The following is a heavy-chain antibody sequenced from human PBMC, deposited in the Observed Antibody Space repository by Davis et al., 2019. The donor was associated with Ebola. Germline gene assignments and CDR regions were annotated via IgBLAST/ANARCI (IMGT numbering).Heavy chain of an antibody. J-gene: IGHJ4*02. Sequence: PGGSLRPSCPASGFTFSSYAMHWVRQAPGKGLEWVAVISYDGSNKYYADSVKGRFTISRDNSKNTLYLQMNSLRAEDTAVYYCARGGTTVVTPSPLDYWGQGTLVTVSS. V-gene: IGHV3-30-3*01. CDR3: ARGGTTVVTPSPLDY. CDR1: GFTFSSYA. CDR2: ISYDGSNK. D-gene: IGHD4-23*01.